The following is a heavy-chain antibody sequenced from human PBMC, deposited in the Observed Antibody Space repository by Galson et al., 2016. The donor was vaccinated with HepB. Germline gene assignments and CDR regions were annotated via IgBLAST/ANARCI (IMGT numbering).Heavy chain of an antibody. Sequence: SLRLSCAASGFTFSSYAMSWVRQAPGKGLEWVSGISCSGAATFYADSVKGRFTVSRDNSNNMLYLQMNSLRAEDTAMYYCSVGGGAPKSDFLWGFDYWGPGTLVTVSS. V-gene: IGHV3-23*01. CDR1: GFTFSSYA. CDR2: ISCSGAAT. J-gene: IGHJ4*02. CDR3: SVGGGAPKSDFLWGFDY. D-gene: IGHD3/OR15-3a*01.